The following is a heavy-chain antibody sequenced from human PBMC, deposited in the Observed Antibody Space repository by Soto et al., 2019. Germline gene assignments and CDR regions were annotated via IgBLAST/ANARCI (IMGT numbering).Heavy chain of an antibody. CDR2: INHSGST. J-gene: IGHJ3*02. D-gene: IGHD3-22*01. V-gene: IGHV4-39*01. Sequence: SETHSLTCTVSGGSISSSSYYLSWIRQPPGKGLEWIGEINHSGSTNYNPSLKSRVTISVDTSKNQFSLKLSSVTAADTAVYYCARQDYYDSSGYYSNAFDIWGQGTMVTVSS. CDR3: ARQDYYDSSGYYSNAFDI. CDR1: GGSISSSSYY.